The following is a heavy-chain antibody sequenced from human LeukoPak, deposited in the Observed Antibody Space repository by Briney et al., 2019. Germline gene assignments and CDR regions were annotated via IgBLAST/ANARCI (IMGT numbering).Heavy chain of an antibody. D-gene: IGHD3-10*01. CDR3: ARAPYYGSAFDY. Sequence: ASVKVSCKASGYTFTGYYMHWVRQAPGQGLEWMGWINPNGGGTKYEQKFQGRVTMTRDTSISTAYMEMSSLRADDTAVYYCARAPYYGSAFDYWGQGTLVTVSS. V-gene: IGHV1-2*02. J-gene: IGHJ4*02. CDR1: GYTFTGYY. CDR2: INPNGGGT.